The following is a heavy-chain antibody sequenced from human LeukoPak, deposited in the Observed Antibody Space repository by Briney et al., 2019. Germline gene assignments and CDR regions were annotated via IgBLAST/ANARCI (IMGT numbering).Heavy chain of an antibody. D-gene: IGHD1-26*01. V-gene: IGHV3-23*01. CDR3: ARDVGGSSPGFDY. J-gene: IGHJ4*02. Sequence: PGGSLRLSCAASGFTFSSYAMSWVRQAPGKGLEWVSAISGSGGSTYYADSVKGRFTISRDNAKNSLYLQMNSLRVEDTAVYYCARDVGGSSPGFDYWGQGTLVTVSS. CDR2: ISGSGGST. CDR1: GFTFSSYA.